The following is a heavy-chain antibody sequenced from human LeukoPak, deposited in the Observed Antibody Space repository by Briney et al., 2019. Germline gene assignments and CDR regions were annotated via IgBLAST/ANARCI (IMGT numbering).Heavy chain of an antibody. CDR3: ARSGVVAAPFDL. CDR2: ITPNTGGT. Sequence: ASVKVSCKAPGYTFTDYYMHWLRQAPGQGLEWMGWITPNTGGTNYAQKFQGRVTMTRDTSISTAYMELSRLRSDDTAVYYCARSGVVAAPFDLWGRGTLVTVSS. J-gene: IGHJ2*01. V-gene: IGHV1-2*02. D-gene: IGHD2-15*01. CDR1: GYTFTDYY.